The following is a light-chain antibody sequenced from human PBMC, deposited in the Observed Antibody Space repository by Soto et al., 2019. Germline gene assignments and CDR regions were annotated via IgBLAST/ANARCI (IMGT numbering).Light chain of an antibody. CDR2: TAS. J-gene: IGKJ5*01. CDR1: QDIAGF. V-gene: IGKV1-12*01. CDR3: QQAYSFPLT. Sequence: DIQVTQSPSSVSASVGYRFTITCRASQDIAGFLAWYQHKPGRASEFLIRTASSLQSGVPSRFSGSGSGTDFTLTINSLQPEDSATYYCQQAYSFPLTFGQVTRLEIK.